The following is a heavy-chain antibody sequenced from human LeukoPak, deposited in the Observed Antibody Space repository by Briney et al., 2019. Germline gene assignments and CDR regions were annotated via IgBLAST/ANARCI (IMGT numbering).Heavy chain of an antibody. D-gene: IGHD6-13*01. J-gene: IGHJ6*03. V-gene: IGHV4-59*01. CDR1: GGSISSYY. CDR2: IYYSGST. Sequence: SETLSLTCTVSGGSISSYYWSWIRQPPGKGLEWIGYIYYSGSTNYNPSPKSRVTISVDTSKNQFSLKLSSVTAADTAVYYCARGSSWIFYYYYYYMDVWGKGTTVTVSS. CDR3: ARGSSWIFYYYYYYMDV.